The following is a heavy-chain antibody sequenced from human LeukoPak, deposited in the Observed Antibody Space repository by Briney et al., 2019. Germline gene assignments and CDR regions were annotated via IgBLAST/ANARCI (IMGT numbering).Heavy chain of an antibody. CDR3: ARDNYYDSSAYPDF. D-gene: IGHD3-22*01. CDR2: ISAYNGNT. Sequence: ASVKVSCKASGYIFISYGISWVRQAPGQGLEWMGWISAYNGNTKYAQKLQGRVTMTTDTSTSTAYMELRSLRSDDTAVYYCARDNYYDSSAYPDFWGQGTPVTVSS. J-gene: IGHJ4*02. V-gene: IGHV1-18*01. CDR1: GYIFISYG.